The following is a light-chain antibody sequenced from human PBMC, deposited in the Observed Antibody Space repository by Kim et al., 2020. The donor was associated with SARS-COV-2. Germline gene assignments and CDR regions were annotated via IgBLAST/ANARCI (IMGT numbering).Light chain of an antibody. CDR3: QQYDGTPRT. CDR2: GAA. V-gene: IGKV3-20*01. J-gene: IGKJ1*01. CDR1: RSVSSNY. Sequence: APAEEAAPCCRAGRSVSSNYLAGYQQKPGQAPRRLIYGAASRGTGIPDRFSGSGSGTDFTLTISRLEPEDFAVYYCQQYDGTPRTFGRGTKVDIK.